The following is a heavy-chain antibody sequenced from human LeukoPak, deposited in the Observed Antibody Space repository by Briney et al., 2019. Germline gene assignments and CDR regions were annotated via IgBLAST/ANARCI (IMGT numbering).Heavy chain of an antibody. V-gene: IGHV4-30-4*01. D-gene: IGHD2-15*01. Sequence: SQTLSLTCTVSGASIRSGDYYWSWIRQPPGKGLEWIGYIYDSGSTYYNPSLKSRITISVDTSENRFSLKLSSVTATDTAVYYCARDCSGGSCYGAFDTWGQGTMVTVSS. CDR3: ARDCSGGSCYGAFDT. CDR1: GASIRSGDYY. J-gene: IGHJ3*02. CDR2: IYDSGST.